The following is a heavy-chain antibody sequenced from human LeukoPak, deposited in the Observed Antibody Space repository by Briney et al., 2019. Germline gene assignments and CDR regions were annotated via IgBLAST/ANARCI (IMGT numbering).Heavy chain of an antibody. Sequence: GESLTLSCAVSGFSISGRDMTWGRQAPGKGLEWVSSIGSGGKIFYTDSVKGRFTVSRDTSKNTLFLQMNSLRAEDTAVYYCARQAGARGVKYYYYYMDVWGKGTTVTVSS. CDR2: IGSGGKI. D-gene: IGHD1-26*01. J-gene: IGHJ6*03. V-gene: IGHV3-69-1*01. CDR1: GFSISGRD. CDR3: ARQAGARGVKYYYYYMDV.